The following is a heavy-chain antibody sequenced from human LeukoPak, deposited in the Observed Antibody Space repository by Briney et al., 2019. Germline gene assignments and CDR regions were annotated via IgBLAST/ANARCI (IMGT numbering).Heavy chain of an antibody. CDR3: ARAISYYYYMDV. Sequence: SVKVSCKASGGTFSSYAISWVRQAPGQGLEWMGGIIPIFGTANYAQKFQGRVTITADKSTSTAYMELSSLRSEDTAVYYCARAISYYYYMDVWGKGTTVTVSS. V-gene: IGHV1-69*06. CDR2: IIPIFGTA. CDR1: GGTFSSYA. J-gene: IGHJ6*03.